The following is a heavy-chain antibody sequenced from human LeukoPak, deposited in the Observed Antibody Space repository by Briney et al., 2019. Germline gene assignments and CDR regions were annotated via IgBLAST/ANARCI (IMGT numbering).Heavy chain of an antibody. CDR1: GDSVSSNSAA. D-gene: IGHD6-13*01. Sequence: SQTLSLTCAISGDSVSSNSAAWNWIRQSPSRGLEWLGRTYYRSKWYNDYAVSVKSRITINPDTSKNQFSLQLNSVTPEDTAVYYCARGAESPRRRYSSSWYLGYGMDVWGQGTTVTVSS. CDR2: TYYRSKWYN. V-gene: IGHV6-1*01. CDR3: ARGAESPRRRYSSSWYLGYGMDV. J-gene: IGHJ6*02.